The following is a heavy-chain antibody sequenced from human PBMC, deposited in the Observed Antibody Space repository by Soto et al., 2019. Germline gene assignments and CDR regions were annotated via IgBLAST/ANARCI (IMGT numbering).Heavy chain of an antibody. Sequence: SETLSLTCTVPGGSINTYYWSWSRTTPGKGLEWIGHIYHSGSTYYNPALKSRVTISVDRSKNQFSLKLSSVTAADTAVYYCARVPGPWGQGTLVTVSS. CDR2: IYHSGST. CDR3: ARVPGP. CDR1: GGSINTYY. V-gene: IGHV4-59*12. D-gene: IGHD3-10*01. J-gene: IGHJ5*02.